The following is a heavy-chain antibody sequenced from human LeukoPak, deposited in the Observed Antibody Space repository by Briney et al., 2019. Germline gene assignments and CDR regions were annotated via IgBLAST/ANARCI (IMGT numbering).Heavy chain of an antibody. CDR2: IDVATGGS. CDR1: GFSLRPYS. Sequence: GGSLRLYCAASGFSLRPYSMSWVRQAPGKGLEWVSTIDVATGGSYYADSVKGRFTISRDNFQNTLFLQLYSLGVDDTAVYYCAKVNYYHPYFWGQGTLVTVSP. V-gene: IGHV3-23*01. D-gene: IGHD3-22*01. CDR3: AKVNYYHPYF. J-gene: IGHJ4*02.